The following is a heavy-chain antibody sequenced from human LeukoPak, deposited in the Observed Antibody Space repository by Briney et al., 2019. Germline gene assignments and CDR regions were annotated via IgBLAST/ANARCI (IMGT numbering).Heavy chain of an antibody. CDR3: VRDGYSYGFMLAFDI. CDR1: AFTFSSYE. D-gene: IGHD5-18*01. V-gene: IGHV3-48*03. Sequence: PGGSLRLSCAASAFTFSSYEMNWVRQAPGKGLEWISYISAGGRTIYYADSVKGRFTISRDSAKNTLYLQMNSLRAEDTAVYYCVRDGYSYGFMLAFDIWGLGTRVTVS. CDR2: ISAGGRTI. J-gene: IGHJ3*02.